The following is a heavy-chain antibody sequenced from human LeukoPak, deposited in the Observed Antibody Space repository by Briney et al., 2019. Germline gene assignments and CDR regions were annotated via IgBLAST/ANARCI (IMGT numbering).Heavy chain of an antibody. CDR2: ISYSGST. Sequence: SETLSLTCTVSSGSINGYYWSWIRQPPGKGLEWVGYISYSGSTNYNPSLKSRVTISVDTSKNQFSLKLSSVTAADTAIYYCARVVGAPDAFDIWGQGTMVTVSS. V-gene: IGHV4-59*01. CDR1: SGSINGYY. D-gene: IGHD1-26*01. J-gene: IGHJ3*02. CDR3: ARVVGAPDAFDI.